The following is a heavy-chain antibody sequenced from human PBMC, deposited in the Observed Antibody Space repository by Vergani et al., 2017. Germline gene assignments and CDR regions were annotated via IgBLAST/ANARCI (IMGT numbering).Heavy chain of an antibody. CDR3: PRAGPRICVTGGSCYGRDAFDI. V-gene: IGHV4-39*07. CDR2: IYYSGST. J-gene: IGHJ3*02. CDR1: GGSISSSSYY. D-gene: IGHD2-15*01. Sequence: QVQLQESGPGLVKPPGTLSLTCAVSGGSISSSSYYWGWIRQPPGKGLEWIGSIYYSGSTYYNPSLKSRVTISVDTSKNQCSLKLSSVTAADTAGYYCPRAGPRICVTGGSCYGRDAFDIWGQGTMVTVSS.